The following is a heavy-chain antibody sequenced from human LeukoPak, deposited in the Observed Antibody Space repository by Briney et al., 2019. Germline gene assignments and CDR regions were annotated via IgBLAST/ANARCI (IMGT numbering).Heavy chain of an antibody. Sequence: GGSLRLSCAASGFTVSSNYMSWVRQAPGKGLEWVANIKQDGSEKYYVDSVKGRFTMSRDNAKNPLYLQLNSLRAEDTAVYYCARLGEKADFDYWGQGTLVTVSS. V-gene: IGHV3-7*01. J-gene: IGHJ4*02. CDR1: GFTVSSNY. D-gene: IGHD3-16*01. CDR2: IKQDGSEK. CDR3: ARLGEKADFDY.